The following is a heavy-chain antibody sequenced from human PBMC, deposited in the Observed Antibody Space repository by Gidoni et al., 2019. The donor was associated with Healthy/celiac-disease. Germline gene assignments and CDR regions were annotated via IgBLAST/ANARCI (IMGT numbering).Heavy chain of an antibody. CDR2: ISYAGSNK. D-gene: IGHD2-15*01. V-gene: IGHV3-30*18. J-gene: IGHJ6*02. Sequence: QVQLVESGGGVVQPGRSLRHSCAASGFTFSSYGMHWVRPAPGKGRECVAVISYAGSNKFYADSVKGRFTISRDNSKITLYLQMNSLRAEDTAVYYCSKDTVIVVVVAYGMDVCGQGTTVTVS. CDR1: GFTFSSYG. CDR3: SKDTVIVVVVAYGMDV.